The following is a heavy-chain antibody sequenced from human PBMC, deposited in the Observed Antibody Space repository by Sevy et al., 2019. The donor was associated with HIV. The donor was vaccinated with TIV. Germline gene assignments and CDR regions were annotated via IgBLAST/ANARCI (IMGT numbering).Heavy chain of an antibody. CDR3: AWRVVLQGYFDY. CDR1: GGSIASGDHT. Sequence: SETLSLTCTVSGGSIASGDHTWTWIRQPPGQALEWIGYVIHSGGTFYNPSLRSRVTISVDTSKNQFSLNLSSVTAAVTAVYYCAWRVVLQGYFDYWGQGILVTVSS. D-gene: IGHD2-15*01. V-gene: IGHV4-30-2*01. CDR2: VIHSGGT. J-gene: IGHJ4*02.